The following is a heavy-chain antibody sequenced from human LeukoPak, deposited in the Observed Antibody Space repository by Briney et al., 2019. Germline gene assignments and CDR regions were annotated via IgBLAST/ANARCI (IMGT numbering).Heavy chain of an antibody. CDR3: ARDDYGDSGPLFDY. CDR2: IRTNGAGT. V-gene: IGHV3-23*01. Sequence: PGGSLRLSCAASGFTFSSYNMNWVRRAPGQGLEWVSTIRTNGAGTHYADSVRGRFTISRDDSKNTLYLQMDSLRAEDTAVYYCARDDYGDSGPLFDYWGQGTLDTVSS. J-gene: IGHJ4*02. CDR1: GFTFSSYN. D-gene: IGHD4-17*01.